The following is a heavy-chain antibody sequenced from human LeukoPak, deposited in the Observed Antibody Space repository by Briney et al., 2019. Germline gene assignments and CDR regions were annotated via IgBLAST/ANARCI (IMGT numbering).Heavy chain of an antibody. V-gene: IGHV4-59*01. CDR1: GDSISGYY. CDR3: ARHRFGHLFDY. Sequence: PSETLSLTCTVSGDSISGYYWSWIRQPPGKGLEWIGYVYHAGHTHYSPSLKSRVTVSLDTSRNQVSLILSSVTAADTAVYYCARHRFGHLFDYWGQGTLVFVSS. D-gene: IGHD3-16*01. J-gene: IGHJ4*02. CDR2: VYHAGHT.